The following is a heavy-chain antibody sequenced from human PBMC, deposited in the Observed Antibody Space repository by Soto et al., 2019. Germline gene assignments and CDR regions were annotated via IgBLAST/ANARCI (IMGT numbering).Heavy chain of an antibody. V-gene: IGHV4-34*01. CDR2: MNHSGST. D-gene: IGHD4-17*01. CDR1: GGCFSAYY. J-gene: IGHJ3*02. CDR3: ARRTSTVVTPDAFDI. Sequence: QVQLQQWGAGLLKPSETLSLTCAVYGGCFSAYYWSWIRQPPGKGLEWIGEMNHSGSTNYNPSLKSRVTISLDPSKTQFSLKLSSVTAADTAVYYCARRTSTVVTPDAFDIWGQGTVVTVSS.